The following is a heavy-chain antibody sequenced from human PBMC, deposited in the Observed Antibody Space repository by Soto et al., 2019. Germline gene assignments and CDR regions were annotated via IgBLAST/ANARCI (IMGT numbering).Heavy chain of an antibody. J-gene: IGHJ6*02. Sequence: PSETLSLTCAVYGGSFSGYYWTWIRQPPGTGLEWIGEINHSGSTNYNPSLKSRVTISVDTSKNQFSLKLSSVTAADTAVYYCARDPHVERAGTYGMDVWGQGTKVTVSS. CDR2: INHSGST. D-gene: IGHD6-13*01. CDR3: ARDPHVERAGTYGMDV. V-gene: IGHV4-34*01. CDR1: GGSFSGYY.